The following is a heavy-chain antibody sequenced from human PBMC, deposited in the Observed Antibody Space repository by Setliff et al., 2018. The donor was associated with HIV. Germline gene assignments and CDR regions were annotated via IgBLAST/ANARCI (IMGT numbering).Heavy chain of an antibody. CDR1: GESFSAYF. CDR3: ATGLLMPPDY. V-gene: IGHV4-34*01. CDR2: INHSGST. J-gene: IGHJ4*02. Sequence: SETLSLTCAVYGESFSAYFWSWIRQPPGKGLEWIGEINHSGSTNYNPSLKSRVTISMGASKNHFSLKLSSVTAADTAVYYCATGLLMPPDYWGQGSLVTVSS. D-gene: IGHD2-8*01.